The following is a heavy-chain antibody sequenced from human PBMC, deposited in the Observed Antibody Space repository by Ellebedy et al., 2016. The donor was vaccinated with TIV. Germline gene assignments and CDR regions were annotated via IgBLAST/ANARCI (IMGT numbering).Heavy chain of an antibody. CDR3: ARLNWGRFAFDF. J-gene: IGHJ5*01. CDR1: GFSFSNYC. Sequence: GGSLRLXXEASGFSFSNYCMSWVRQGPGKGLDWVANMKQDGSEKFYVDSVNGRFTISRDNAKNSLYLHLSSLRPEDTAVYYCARLNWGRFAFDFWGQGTLVTVSS. CDR2: MKQDGSEK. D-gene: IGHD7-27*01. V-gene: IGHV3-7*01.